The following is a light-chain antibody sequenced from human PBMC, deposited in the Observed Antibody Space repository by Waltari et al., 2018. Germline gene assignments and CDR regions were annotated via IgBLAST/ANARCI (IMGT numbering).Light chain of an antibody. CDR1: QTLVHSDGNTY. CDR2: KVS. Sequence: DVVLTQSPLSLPVTLGQPASISCKSCQTLVHSDGNTYLAWFHQRPGQSPRRLIYKVSNRESGVPDRFSASGSGTDFTRKISRVEAEDVGVYYCMQGTHWPLTFGGGTKVEMK. V-gene: IGKV2-30*02. J-gene: IGKJ4*01. CDR3: MQGTHWPLT.